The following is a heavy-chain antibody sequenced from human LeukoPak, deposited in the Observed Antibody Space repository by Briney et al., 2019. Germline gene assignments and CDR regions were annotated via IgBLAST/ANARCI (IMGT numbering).Heavy chain of an antibody. CDR2: IQYDGSNK. Sequence: GGSLRLSCAASGFSFSDYAIYWVRQAPGKGLEWVAFIQYDGSNKYYADSVKGRFTISRDNSKNTLYLQMNSLRAEDTAVYYCAKGSLAWSGTFDYWGQGTLVTVSS. V-gene: IGHV3-30*02. CDR1: GFSFSDYA. CDR3: AKGSLAWSGTFDY. D-gene: IGHD3-3*01. J-gene: IGHJ4*02.